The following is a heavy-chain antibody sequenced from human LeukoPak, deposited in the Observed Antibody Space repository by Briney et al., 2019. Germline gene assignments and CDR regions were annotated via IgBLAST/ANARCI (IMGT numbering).Heavy chain of an antibody. CDR2: INHSGDT. D-gene: IGHD5-18*01. CDR3: ARIQLWPLHYFDY. J-gene: IGHJ4*02. CDR1: GGSFSDYY. Sequence: PSETLSLTCAVYGGSFSDYYWSWIRQPPGKGLEWIGEINHSGDTKYNPSLKSRVTISVDTSKNQFSLKVSSVTAAGTAVYYCARIQLWPLHYFDYWGQGTLVTVSS. V-gene: IGHV4-34*01.